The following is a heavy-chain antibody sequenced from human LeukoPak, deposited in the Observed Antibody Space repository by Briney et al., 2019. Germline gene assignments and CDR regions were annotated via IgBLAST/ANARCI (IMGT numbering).Heavy chain of an antibody. J-gene: IGHJ5*02. CDR2: IYNRGIT. V-gene: IGHV4-59*02. CDR1: DDSVNTYY. Sequence: PSETLSLTCIGSDDSVNTYYCSWIRQAPGKGLEWIGYIYNRGITKYNPSLKSRATISVDTSKNQFSLKLTSVTAADTAVYYCAMSNTVRRPFFDPWGQGTLVTVSS. D-gene: IGHD4-11*01. CDR3: AMSNTVRRPFFDP.